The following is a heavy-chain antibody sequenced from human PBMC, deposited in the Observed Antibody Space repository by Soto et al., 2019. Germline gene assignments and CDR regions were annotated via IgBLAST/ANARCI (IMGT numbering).Heavy chain of an antibody. CDR3: EISRNKPPGIAIVGTTSIANNAFKL. J-gene: IGHJ3*01. CDR1: GYTFTGYY. CDR2: TNPNSGGT. V-gene: IGHV1-2*04. D-gene: IGHD6-19*01. Sequence: ASVKVSCKASGYTFTGYYMHWVRQAPGQGLEWMGWTNPNSGGTNYAQKFQGWVTMTRDTSISTAYMELSRLRSDDTAVYYCEISRNKPPGIAIVGTTSIANNAFKLLGLGIMVTVTS.